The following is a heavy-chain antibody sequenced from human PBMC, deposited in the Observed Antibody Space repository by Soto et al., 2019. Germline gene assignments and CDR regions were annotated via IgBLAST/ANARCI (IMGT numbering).Heavy chain of an antibody. CDR2: ISRDGSNE. J-gene: IGHJ4*02. V-gene: IGHV3-30*04. Sequence: SLRLSCAASGFTFSRYAIHWVRQAPGKGLEWVAVISRDGSNEYYVDSVKGRFTISRDNSKNTLYLQMNSLRDEDTAVYYCARSRNSAVADSFDFWGQGTLVTVSS. CDR3: ARSRNSAVADSFDF. CDR1: GFTFSRYA. D-gene: IGHD3-10*01.